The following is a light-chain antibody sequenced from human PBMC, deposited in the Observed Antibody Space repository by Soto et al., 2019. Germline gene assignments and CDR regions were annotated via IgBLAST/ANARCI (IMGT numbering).Light chain of an antibody. CDR1: SSDVGGYNY. Sequence: QSALTQPASVSGSPGQSITISCTGTSSDVGGYNYVSWYQQHPGKAPKLMIYDVSNRPSGVSNRFSGSKSGNTASLTISGLQAEDEADYSCSSYTSISTPLYVFGTGTKLTVL. CDR2: DVS. CDR3: SSYTSISTPLYV. V-gene: IGLV2-14*01. J-gene: IGLJ1*01.